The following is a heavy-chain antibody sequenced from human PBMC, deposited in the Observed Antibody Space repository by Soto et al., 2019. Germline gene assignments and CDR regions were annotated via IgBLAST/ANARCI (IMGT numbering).Heavy chain of an antibody. V-gene: IGHV3-33*01. Sequence: QVQLVESGGGVVQPGRSLRLSCAASGFTFSSYGMHWVRQAPGKGLEWVAVIWYDGSNKYYADSVKGRFTISRDNSKNTLYLQMNSLRAEDTAVYYCLMVREPTLYYYGMDVWGQGTTVTVSS. J-gene: IGHJ6*02. CDR2: IWYDGSNK. CDR3: LMVREPTLYYYGMDV. CDR1: GFTFSSYG. D-gene: IGHD3-10*01.